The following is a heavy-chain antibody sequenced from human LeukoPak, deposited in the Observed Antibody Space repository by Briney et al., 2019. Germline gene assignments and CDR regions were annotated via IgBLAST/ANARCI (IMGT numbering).Heavy chain of an antibody. J-gene: IGHJ6*03. V-gene: IGHV4-59*12. Sequence: KPSETLSLTCTVSGGSISSYYWSWIRQPPGKGLEWIGYIYYDGSTKYNPSLKSRVTISVDTSKNQFSLKLSSVTAADTAVYYCARDNVYCSSTSCSYYYMDVWGKGTTVTVSS. CDR1: GGSISSYY. D-gene: IGHD2-2*01. CDR3: ARDNVYCSSTSCSYYYMDV. CDR2: IYYDGST.